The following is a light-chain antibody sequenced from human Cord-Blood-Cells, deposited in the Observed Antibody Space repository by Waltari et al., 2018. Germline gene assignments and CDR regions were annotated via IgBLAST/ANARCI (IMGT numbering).Light chain of an antibody. CDR3: SSYTSSSTLV. V-gene: IGLV2-14*01. Sequence: QSALTQPASVSGSPGQSITISCTGTSSDVGGYNYVSWYQQHPGKDPKLMIYDVSNRPSGVSNRFSDSKSGNTASLTISGLQAEDEADYHCSSYTSSSTLVFGGGTKLTVL. J-gene: IGLJ3*02. CDR1: SSDVGGYNY. CDR2: DVS.